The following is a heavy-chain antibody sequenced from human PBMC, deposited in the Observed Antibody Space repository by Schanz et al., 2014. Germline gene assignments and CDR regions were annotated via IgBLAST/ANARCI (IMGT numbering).Heavy chain of an antibody. Sequence: QVQLVQSGAEVKKPGVSVKVSCKASGYTFTSYYMHWVRQAPGQGLEWMGRIIPILDKTNYAQKFQGRVMMTADKSTSTVYMEVSSLRSEDTAVYFCARGPSTGAFDIWGQGTMVTVSS. CDR3: ARGPSTGAFDI. CDR2: IIPILDKT. J-gene: IGHJ3*02. V-gene: IGHV1-46*03. CDR1: GYTFTSYY.